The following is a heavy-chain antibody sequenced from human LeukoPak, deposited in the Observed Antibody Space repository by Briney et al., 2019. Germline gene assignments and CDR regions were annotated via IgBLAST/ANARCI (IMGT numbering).Heavy chain of an antibody. CDR2: ISGSGGST. CDR1: GFTFKNFA. D-gene: IGHD4-17*01. Sequence: GGSLRVSCAASGFTFKNFAMSWARQAPGKGLEWVSAISGSGGSTYYADSVKGRFTISRDNSKNTLYLQMNSLRAEDTAVYYCAHQRLYGDFLWGQGTLVTVSS. CDR3: AHQRLYGDFL. V-gene: IGHV3-23*01. J-gene: IGHJ4*02.